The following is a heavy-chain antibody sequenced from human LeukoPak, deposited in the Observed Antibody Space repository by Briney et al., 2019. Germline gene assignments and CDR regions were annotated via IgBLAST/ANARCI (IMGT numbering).Heavy chain of an antibody. V-gene: IGHV3-30*03. D-gene: IGHD5-18*01. Sequence: GGSLRLSCAASGFTFSSYSMNWVRQAPGKGLEWVAIISYDGNDKYYTDSVKGRFTISRDKSKNTLYLQMNSLRAEDTAVYYCARDRDTAMGLWGQGTLVTVSS. CDR3: ARDRDTAMGL. CDR2: ISYDGNDK. J-gene: IGHJ4*02. CDR1: GFTFSSYS.